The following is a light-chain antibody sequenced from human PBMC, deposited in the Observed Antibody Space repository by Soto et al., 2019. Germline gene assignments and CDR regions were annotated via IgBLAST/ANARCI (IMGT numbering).Light chain of an antibody. CDR3: KQYNNWPPIT. V-gene: IGKV3-15*01. CDR2: GAS. J-gene: IGKJ5*01. Sequence: EIVMTQSPATLSVSQGERATLSCRASQSVSSNLAWYQQKPGQAPRLLIYGASTRATGIPARFSGGGSGTAFTLTISSLQSEDFAVDYCKQYNNWPPITFGQGTRL. CDR1: QSVSSN.